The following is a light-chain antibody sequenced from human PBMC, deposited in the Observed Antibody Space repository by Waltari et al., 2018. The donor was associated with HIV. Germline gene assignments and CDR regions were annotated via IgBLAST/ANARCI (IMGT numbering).Light chain of an antibody. CDR3: MQALQTPIFT. V-gene: IGKV2-28*01. Sequence: DIVMTQSPLSLYVTAGEAVSISCRSNQSLLHSNGYNYLDRYLQRPGQSPQLLIYLGSNRASGVPDRFRGSGSGTDFTLKISRVQAEDVGAYYCMQALQTPIFTFGPGTKVDIK. CDR1: QSLLHSNGYNY. J-gene: IGKJ3*01. CDR2: LGS.